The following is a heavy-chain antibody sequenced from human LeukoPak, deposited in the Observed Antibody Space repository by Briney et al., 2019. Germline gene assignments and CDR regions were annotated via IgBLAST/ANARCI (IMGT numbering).Heavy chain of an antibody. J-gene: IGHJ4*02. CDR1: GGSISGYY. CDR2: IYYTGST. CDR3: ARYGPYHFDY. V-gene: IGHV4-59*01. Sequence: SETLSLTCTVSGGSISGYYWSWIRQPPGKGLEWIGYIYYTGSTNYNPSLKSRVTISVDTSKNHFSLKLSSLTAADTAVYYCARYGPYHFDYWGQGTLVTVSS. D-gene: IGHD3-10*01.